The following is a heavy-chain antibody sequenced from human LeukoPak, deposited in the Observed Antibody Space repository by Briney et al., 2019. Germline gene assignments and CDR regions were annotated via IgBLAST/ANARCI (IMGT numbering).Heavy chain of an antibody. J-gene: IGHJ4*02. V-gene: IGHV4-4*07. CDR2: IYSSGST. Sequence: KPSETLSLTCTVSGGSISSYYWSWIRQPAGQGLEWIGRIYSSGSTNYNPSIKSRVTMSVDTSKNQFSLRLSSATAADTAMYYCASVSRGYYIDYWGQGTLVTVSS. CDR3: ASVSRGYYIDY. CDR1: GGSISSYY. D-gene: IGHD3-22*01.